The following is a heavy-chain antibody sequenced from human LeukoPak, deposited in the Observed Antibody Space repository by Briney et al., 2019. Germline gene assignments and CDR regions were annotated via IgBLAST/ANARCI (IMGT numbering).Heavy chain of an antibody. CDR2: IYYSGST. CDR1: GGSISSYY. Sequence: SETLSLTCTVSGGSISSYYWSWIRQPPGKGLEWIGYIYYSGSTNYNPSLKSRVTISVDTSKNQFSLKLSSVTAADTAVYYCARVSSDDYGDFIDYWGQGTLVTVSS. D-gene: IGHD4-17*01. J-gene: IGHJ4*02. V-gene: IGHV4-59*01. CDR3: ARVSSDDYGDFIDY.